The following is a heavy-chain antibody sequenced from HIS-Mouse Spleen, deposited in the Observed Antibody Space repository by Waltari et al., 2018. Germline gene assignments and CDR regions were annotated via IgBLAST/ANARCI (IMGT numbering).Heavy chain of an antibody. J-gene: IGHJ4*02. V-gene: IGHV2-70*15. CDR3: ARIAEGYTSGWYAFDY. CDR2: IDWDDDK. D-gene: IGHD6-19*01. Sequence: QVTLRESGPALVKPTQTLTLTCTFSGFSLSTSGMRVSWIRQPPGKALEWLASIDWDDDKYYSTSLKTRLTISRDTSKNQVVLTMTNMDPLDTATYYCARIAEGYTSGWYAFDYWGQGTLVTVSS. CDR1: GFSLSTSGMR.